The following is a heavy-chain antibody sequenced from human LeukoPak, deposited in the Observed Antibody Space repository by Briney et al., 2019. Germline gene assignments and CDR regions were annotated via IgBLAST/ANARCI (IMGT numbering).Heavy chain of an antibody. J-gene: IGHJ4*02. Sequence: PGKSLRLSCTASGFIFSDYVMHWVRQAPGKGLEWVAFIRYDGSNKYYADSVKGRFTISRDNSKNTLYLQMNSLRAEDTAVYYCAKAFVRRELRGTLDYFDYWGQGTLVTVSS. D-gene: IGHD1-26*01. CDR3: AKAFVRRELRGTLDYFDY. CDR1: GFIFSDYV. CDR2: IRYDGSNK. V-gene: IGHV3-30*02.